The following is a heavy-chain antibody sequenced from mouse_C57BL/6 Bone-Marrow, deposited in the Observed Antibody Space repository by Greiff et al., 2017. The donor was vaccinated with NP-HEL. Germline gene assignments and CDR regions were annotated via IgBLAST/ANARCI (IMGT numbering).Heavy chain of an antibody. CDR1: GYSFTDYN. J-gene: IGHJ4*01. Sequence: VQLQQSGPELVKPGASVKISCKASGYSFTDYNMNWVKQSNGKSLEWIGVINPNYGTTSYNQKFKGKATLTVDQSSSTAYMQLNSLTSEDSAVYYGARMVYSNYFYAMDYWGQGTSVTVSS. D-gene: IGHD2-5*01. V-gene: IGHV1-39*01. CDR2: INPNYGTT. CDR3: ARMVYSNYFYAMDY.